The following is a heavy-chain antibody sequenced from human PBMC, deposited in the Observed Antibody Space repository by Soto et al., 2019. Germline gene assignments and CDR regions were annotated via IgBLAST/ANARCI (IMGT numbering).Heavy chain of an antibody. V-gene: IGHV3-66*01. CDR1: GFIVSGIF. J-gene: IGHJ4*02. Sequence: EVRLVESGGGLVQPGGSLRLSCAASGFIVSGIFMTWVRQVPGKGPEWVTSLSSDDKTYYADSVRGRFTIARDSSKNTLVLQMNTLRAEDTAVYHCARDIFGGSYDFWHGGQGTLVTVSS. D-gene: IGHD3-3*01. CDR3: ARDIFGGSYDFWH. CDR2: LSSDDKT.